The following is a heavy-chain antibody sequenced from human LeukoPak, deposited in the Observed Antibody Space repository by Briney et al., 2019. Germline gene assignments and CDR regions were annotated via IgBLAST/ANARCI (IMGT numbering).Heavy chain of an antibody. J-gene: IGHJ4*02. CDR2: IYTSGRI. CDR1: GGSISSYY. D-gene: IGHD2-15*01. CDR3: ARDLGGGSPG. V-gene: IGHV4-4*07. Sequence: SETLSLTCTVSGGSISSYYWSWIRQPAGKGLEWLGLIYTSGRINYNSSLKSRLTISVDTSKNRFSLELRSVTAADTAVYYCARDLGGGSPGWGQGTLVTVSS.